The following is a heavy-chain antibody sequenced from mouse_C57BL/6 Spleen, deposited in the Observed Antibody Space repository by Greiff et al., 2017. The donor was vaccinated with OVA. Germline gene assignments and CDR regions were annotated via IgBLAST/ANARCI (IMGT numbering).Heavy chain of an antibody. V-gene: IGHV1-42*01. Sequence: VQLKESGPELVKPGASVKISCKASGYSFTGYYMNWVKQSPEKSLEWIGEINPSTGGTTYNQKFKAKATSTVDKSSSPAYMQLKSLTSEDSAVYYCARFGADGYWGPYWGQGTLVTVSA. CDR1: GYSFTGYY. D-gene: IGHD2-3*01. CDR2: INPSTGGT. CDR3: ARFGADGYWGPY. J-gene: IGHJ3*01.